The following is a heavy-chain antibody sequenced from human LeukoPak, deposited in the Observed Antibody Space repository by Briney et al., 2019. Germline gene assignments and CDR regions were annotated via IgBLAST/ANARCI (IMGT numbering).Heavy chain of an antibody. V-gene: IGHV3-30*18. CDR3: AKDFFPKTSVYYFDS. J-gene: IGHJ4*02. D-gene: IGHD3-16*01. Sequence: GGSLRLSCAASGFTFSSYGMHWVRQAPGKGLEWVAVVSYDGGSKHYQDSVNGRFTISRDNSKNTLYLQMNSLRAEDTAVYYCAKDFFPKTSVYYFDSWGQGTLVTVSS. CDR2: VSYDGGSK. CDR1: GFTFSSYG.